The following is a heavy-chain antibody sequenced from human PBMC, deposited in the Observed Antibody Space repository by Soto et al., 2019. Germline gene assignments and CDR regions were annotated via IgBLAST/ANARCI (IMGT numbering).Heavy chain of an antibody. D-gene: IGHD1-1*01. V-gene: IGHV1-18*01. J-gene: IGHJ4*02. CDR2: ISGYNGDT. CDR3: ARGGYTDFPDF. CDR1: GYIFTNYG. Sequence: QVQLVQSGAEVKEPGASVKVSCKASGYIFTNYGINWVRQAPGQGLEWMGWISGYNGDTDYAQKLQGRLTMTTDTSTSTAYMELRSLTSADTAVYYCARGGYTDFPDFWGQGTLVTVSS.